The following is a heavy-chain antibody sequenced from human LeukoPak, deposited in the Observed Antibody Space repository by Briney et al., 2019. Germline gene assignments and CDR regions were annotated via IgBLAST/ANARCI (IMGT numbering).Heavy chain of an antibody. CDR3: AKGACSGGSCYPEDYFDY. D-gene: IGHD2-15*01. V-gene: IGHV3-23*01. CDR2: ISGSGGST. J-gene: IGHJ4*02. Sequence: PGGSLRLSCAASGFTFSSYAMSWVRQAPGKGLEWVSAISGSGGSTYYADSVKGRFTISRDNSKNTLYLQMNSPRAEDTAVYYCAKGACSGGSCYPEDYFDYWGQGTLVTVSS. CDR1: GFTFSSYA.